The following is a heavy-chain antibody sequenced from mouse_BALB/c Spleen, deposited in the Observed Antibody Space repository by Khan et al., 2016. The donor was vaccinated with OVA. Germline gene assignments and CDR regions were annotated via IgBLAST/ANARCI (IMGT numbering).Heavy chain of an antibody. CDR2: INPHFGET. J-gene: IGHJ2*01. CDR1: GYSFTGYF. D-gene: IGHD1-1*01. CDR3: ARIYGSDFDY. Sequence: VQLQQSGPELVKPGASVKISCQAYGYSFTGYFMHWVLQSHGKSLEWIGRINPHFGETFYSQKFVDRATLTVDEASSTAHMELRSLTSEDSAVYYCARIYGSDFDYWCQGTTLTVSS. V-gene: IGHV1-20*01.